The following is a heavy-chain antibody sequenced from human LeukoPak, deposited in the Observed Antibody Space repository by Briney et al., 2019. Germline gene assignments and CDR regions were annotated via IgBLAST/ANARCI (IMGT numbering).Heavy chain of an antibody. CDR3: ASCPLRYFDPDGVPL. CDR1: GFTFNTYS. V-gene: IGHV3-30*14. J-gene: IGHJ4*02. CDR2: LSFDGDEK. Sequence: PGGSLRLSCAASGFTFNTYSMHWVRQPPGKGLEWVAVLSFDGDEKHYADSVKGRFTISRDDSKNAVYLQMNSLRVGDTAVYYCASCPLRYFDPDGVPLWGQGALVSVSS. D-gene: IGHD3-9*01.